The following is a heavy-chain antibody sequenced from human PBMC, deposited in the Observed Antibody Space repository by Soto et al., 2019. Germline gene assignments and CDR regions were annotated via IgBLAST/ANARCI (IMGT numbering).Heavy chain of an antibody. CDR1: GFTFSSYA. CDR3: ARDQVYYDFWSGYYIH. D-gene: IGHD3-3*01. Sequence: GGSLRLSCAASGFTFSSYAMSWVRQAPGKGLEWVSAISGSGGSTYYADSVKGRFTISRDNSKNTLYLQMNSLRAEDTAVYYCARDQVYYDFWSGYYIHWGQGTLVTVSS. J-gene: IGHJ4*02. V-gene: IGHV3-23*01. CDR2: ISGSGGST.